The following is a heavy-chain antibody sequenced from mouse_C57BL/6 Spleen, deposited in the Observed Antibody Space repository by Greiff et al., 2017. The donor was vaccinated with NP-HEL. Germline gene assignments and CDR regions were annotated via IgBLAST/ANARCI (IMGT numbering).Heavy chain of an antibody. CDR3: ARRGITYYDYPSYAMDY. V-gene: IGHV1-31*01. CDR1: GYSFTGYY. Sequence: VQLKESGPELVKPGASVKISCKASGYSFTGYYMHWVKQSHGNILDWIGYIYPYNGVSSYNQKFKGKATLTVDKSSSTAYMELRSLTSEDSAVYYCARRGITYYDYPSYAMDYWGQGTSVTVSS. D-gene: IGHD2-4*01. J-gene: IGHJ4*01. CDR2: IYPYNGVS.